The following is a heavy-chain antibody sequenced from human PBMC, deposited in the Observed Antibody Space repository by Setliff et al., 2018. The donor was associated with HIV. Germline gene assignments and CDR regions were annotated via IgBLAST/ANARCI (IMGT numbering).Heavy chain of an antibody. CDR2: IHHTGST. CDR3: AKGAGFYGDYTFDH. D-gene: IGHD4-17*01. Sequence: SETLSLTCTVSDDSVSTFYWNWIRQPPGKGLEWIGFIHHTGSTVSNPSLKSRVTILMDLSRNQLSLKVTSVTAADTAVYYCAKGAGFYGDYTFDHWGQGRQVTVSS. J-gene: IGHJ4*02. CDR1: DDSVSTFY. V-gene: IGHV4-59*02.